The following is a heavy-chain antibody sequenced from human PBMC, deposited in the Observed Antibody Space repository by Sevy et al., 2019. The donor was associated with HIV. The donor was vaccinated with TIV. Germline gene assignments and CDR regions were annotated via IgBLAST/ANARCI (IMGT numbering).Heavy chain of an antibody. V-gene: IGHV2-5*02. D-gene: IGHD3-9*01. CDR2: IYWDDDK. CDR3: AHRPDNYDILTGYFPNWFDP. J-gene: IGHJ5*02. CDR1: GFSLTTSGVG. Sequence: SGPTLVKPTQTLTLTCTFSGFSLTTSGVGVGWIRQPPGKALECLALIYWDDDKRYIQSLKSRLTITKDTSKNQVVLTMTNMDPVDTATYYCAHRPDNYDILTGYFPNWFDPWGQGTLVTVSS.